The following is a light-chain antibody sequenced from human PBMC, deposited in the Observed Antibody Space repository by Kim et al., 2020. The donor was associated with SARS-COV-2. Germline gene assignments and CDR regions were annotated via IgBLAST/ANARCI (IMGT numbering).Light chain of an antibody. CDR1: KWGNKY. CDR2: QDN. Sequence: GSPEKTGSITCSGYKWGNKYFSCNQQKPGQSPVVVIYQDNQRPSGIPERFSGSKSGNTASLTISGLQAEDEADYYCCSYAGSSGVFGGGSKLTVL. V-gene: IGLV3-1*01. CDR3: CSYAGSSGV. J-gene: IGLJ3*02.